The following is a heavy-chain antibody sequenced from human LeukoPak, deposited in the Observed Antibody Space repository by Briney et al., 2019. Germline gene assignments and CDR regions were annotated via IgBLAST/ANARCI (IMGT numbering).Heavy chain of an antibody. Sequence: GGSLRLSCAASGFTVSSNYMSWVRQAPGKGLEWVSVIYSGGSTYYADSVKGRFTISRDNSKNTPYLQMNSLRAEDTAVYYCARGRGGLGGYYGMDVWGQGTTVTVSS. CDR2: IYSGGST. CDR3: ARGRGGLGGYYGMDV. D-gene: IGHD2-15*01. CDR1: GFTVSSNY. V-gene: IGHV3-53*01. J-gene: IGHJ6*02.